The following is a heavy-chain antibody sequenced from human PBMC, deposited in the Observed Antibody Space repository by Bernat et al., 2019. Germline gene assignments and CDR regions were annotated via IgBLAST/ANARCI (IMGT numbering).Heavy chain of an antibody. CDR1: GGSISSSSYY. CDR3: ARLDFWTGSGASYFDL. Sequence: QLQLQESGPGLVKPSETLSLTCTVSGGSISSSSYYWGWIRQPPGMGLEWIGSIYYSGSTYYNPSLKSRVTISVDTSKNQFSLKLCSVTAADTAVYYCARLDFWTGSGASYFDLWGQGTLVTVSS. J-gene: IGHJ4*02. D-gene: IGHD3/OR15-3a*01. CDR2: IYYSGST. V-gene: IGHV4-39*01.